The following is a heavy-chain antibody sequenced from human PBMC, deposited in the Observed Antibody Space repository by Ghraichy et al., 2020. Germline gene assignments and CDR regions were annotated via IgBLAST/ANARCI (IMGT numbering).Heavy chain of an antibody. CDR2: ISYDGSNK. CDR3: ARADLYSSSYTDD. CDR1: GFTFSSYT. J-gene: IGHJ4*02. Sequence: GGSLRLSCAASGFTFSSYTMHWVRQAPGKGLEWVAVISYDGSNKYYADSVKGRFTISRDNSKNTLYLQMNSLRAEDTAVYYCARADLYSSSYTDDWGQGTLVTVSS. D-gene: IGHD6-6*01. V-gene: IGHV3-30-3*01.